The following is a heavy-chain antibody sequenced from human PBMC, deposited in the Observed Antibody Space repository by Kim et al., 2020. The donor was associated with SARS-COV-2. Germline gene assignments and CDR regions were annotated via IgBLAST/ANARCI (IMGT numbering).Heavy chain of an antibody. J-gene: IGHJ6*02. CDR1: GDTFSGFY. Sequence: ASVKVSCKASGDTFSGFYMHWVRQAPGQGLEWMGWINPNSGATNYAQKFQDRITLTRDTSISTGYMELNRLTSDDTAVYYCARDQGGLDVWCQGTTVTVS. CDR2: INPNSGAT. V-gene: IGHV1-2*02. CDR3: ARDQGGLDV.